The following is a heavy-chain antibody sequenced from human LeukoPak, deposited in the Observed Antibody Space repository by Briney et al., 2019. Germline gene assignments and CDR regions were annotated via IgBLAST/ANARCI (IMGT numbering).Heavy chain of an antibody. J-gene: IGHJ5*02. V-gene: IGHV1-2*02. CDR3: ARDLEAVPAAIGWFDP. Sequence: ASVKVSCKASGYTFTGYYMHWVRQAPGQGLEWMGWINPNSGGTNYAQKFQGRVTMTRDTSISTAYMELSRLRSDDTAVYYCARDLEAVPAAIGWFDPWGQGTLVTVSS. D-gene: IGHD2-2*01. CDR2: INPNSGGT. CDR1: GYTFTGYY.